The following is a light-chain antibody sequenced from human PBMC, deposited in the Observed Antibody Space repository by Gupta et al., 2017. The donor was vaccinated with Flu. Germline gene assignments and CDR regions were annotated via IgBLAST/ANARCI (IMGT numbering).Light chain of an antibody. CDR1: QSVSSR. Sequence: SPSTLSASVGDRVTITCRASQSVSSRLAWYQQKAGKAPTLLISEASRLESGVPSRFSGSEAGTEFTLTISNLQPDDIATYYCQQYKNYKTFGQGTKLEIK. CDR3: QQYKNYKT. J-gene: IGKJ2*01. V-gene: IGKV1-5*03. CDR2: EAS.